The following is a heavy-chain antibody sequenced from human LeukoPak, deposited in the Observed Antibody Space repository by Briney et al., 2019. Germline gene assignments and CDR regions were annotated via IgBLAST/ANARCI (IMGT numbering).Heavy chain of an antibody. CDR2: ITTSGATT. V-gene: IGHV3-23*01. D-gene: IGHD3-22*01. Sequence: GGSLRLSCAASGFTFSSYGMSWVRQAPGKGLEWVSFITTSGATTSYADSVKGRFTISRDNPRNTLYMQMISLRDEDTALYYCAIMRGYYDGSGYWVQWGQGTLVTVSS. CDR3: AIMRGYYDGSGYWVQ. J-gene: IGHJ4*02. CDR1: GFTFSSYG.